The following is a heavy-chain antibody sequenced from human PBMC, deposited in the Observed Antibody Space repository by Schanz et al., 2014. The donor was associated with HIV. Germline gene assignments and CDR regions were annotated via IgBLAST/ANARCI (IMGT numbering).Heavy chain of an antibody. J-gene: IGHJ3*02. V-gene: IGHV3-33*01. CDR1: GFIFSSYG. D-gene: IGHD6-19*01. Sequence: QVQLVESGGGVVQPGRSLRLSCAASGFIFSSYGMYWVRQAPGKGLEWADVLRYDGSNKYYADSVKGRFTISRDDSKNTLYLQMNSLRVEDTAVYYCARPFRSGWFEGIRNDAFDIWGQGTMVIVSS. CDR3: ARPFRSGWFEGIRNDAFDI. CDR2: LRYDGSNK.